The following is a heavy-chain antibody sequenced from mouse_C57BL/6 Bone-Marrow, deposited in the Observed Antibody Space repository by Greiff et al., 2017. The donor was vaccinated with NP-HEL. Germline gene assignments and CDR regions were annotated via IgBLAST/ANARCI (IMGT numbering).Heavy chain of an antibody. Sequence: QVQLKQPGAELVKPGASVKLSCKASGYTFTSYWMHWVKQRPGQGLEWIGMIHPNSGSTNYNEKFKSKATLTVDKSSSTAYMQLSSLTSEDSAVYYCARSIGVWYFDVWGTGTTVTVSS. CDR3: ARSIGVWYFDV. V-gene: IGHV1-64*01. CDR2: IHPNSGST. J-gene: IGHJ1*03. CDR1: GYTFTSYW. D-gene: IGHD2-14*01.